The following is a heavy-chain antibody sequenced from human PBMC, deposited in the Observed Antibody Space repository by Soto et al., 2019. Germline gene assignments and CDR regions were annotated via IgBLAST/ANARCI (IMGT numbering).Heavy chain of an antibody. V-gene: IGHV3-15*01. CDR2: IKSKTDGGTT. D-gene: IGHD3-22*01. CDR1: GFTFSNAW. Sequence: GGSVRLSCAASGFTFSNAWMRWVRQAPGKGLEWVGRIKSKTDGGTTDYAAPVKGRFTISRDDSKNTLYLQMNSLKTEDTGVYYCTTEVDYYDSSGYYRYYFDYWGQGTLVTVSS. J-gene: IGHJ4*02. CDR3: TTEVDYYDSSGYYRYYFDY.